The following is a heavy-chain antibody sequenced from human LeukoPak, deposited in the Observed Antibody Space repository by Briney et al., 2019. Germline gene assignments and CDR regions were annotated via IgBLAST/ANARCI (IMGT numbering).Heavy chain of an antibody. V-gene: IGHV4-38-2*02. CDR1: GYSISSGYY. CDR2: IYHTWHT. Sequence: SETLSLTCTVSGYSISSGYYWGWIRQPPGKGLEWIGSIYHTWHTYYNPSLKSRVTVSLDTSNNQFSLKLSSVTAADTAVYYCVRVAYGGIVAPVFDPWGQGTLVSVSS. CDR3: VRVAYGGIVAPVFDP. J-gene: IGHJ5*02. D-gene: IGHD3-16*02.